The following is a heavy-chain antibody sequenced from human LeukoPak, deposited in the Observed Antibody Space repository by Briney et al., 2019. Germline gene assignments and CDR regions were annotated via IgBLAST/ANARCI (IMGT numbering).Heavy chain of an antibody. CDR1: GFTFSSYS. V-gene: IGHV3-48*01. CDR3: ARDHNYASDY. Sequence: GGSLRLSCAASGFTFSSYSMNWVRQAPGKGLEWVSYISSISGTINYADSVKGRFTISGDNARNSLFLQMNSLRAEDTAVYYCARDHNYASDYSGQGTLVTVSS. CDR2: ISSISGTI. D-gene: IGHD2-2*01. J-gene: IGHJ4*02.